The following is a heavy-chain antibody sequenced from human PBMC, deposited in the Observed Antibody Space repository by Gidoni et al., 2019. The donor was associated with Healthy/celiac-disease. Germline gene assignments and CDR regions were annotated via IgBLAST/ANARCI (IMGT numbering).Heavy chain of an antibody. CDR3: AKGGQGQQLADYYYYGMDV. J-gene: IGHJ6*02. D-gene: IGHD6-13*01. V-gene: IGHV3-23*01. Sequence: EVQLLESGGGLVQPGGSLRLSCAASGFTFSSYAMSWVRQAPGKGLEWVSAISGSGGSTYYADSVKGRFTISRDNSKNTLYLQMNSLRAEDTAVYYCAKGGQGQQLADYYYYGMDVWGQGTTVTVSS. CDR1: GFTFSSYA. CDR2: ISGSGGST.